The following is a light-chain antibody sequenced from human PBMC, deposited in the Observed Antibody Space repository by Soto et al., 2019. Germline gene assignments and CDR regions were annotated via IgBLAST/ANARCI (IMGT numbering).Light chain of an antibody. J-gene: IGKJ2*01. CDR2: WAS. Sequence: DIVMTQSPDSLAVSLGERATINCKSSQSVLYSSNNKNYLGWYQQKPGQTPKLLIYWASTRDSGVPDRFSGGGCGTYFTLTIGSLQAEDVAVYYCQQYYSPPYTFGQGTRLEIK. V-gene: IGKV4-1*01. CDR1: QSVLYSSNNKNY. CDR3: QQYYSPPYT.